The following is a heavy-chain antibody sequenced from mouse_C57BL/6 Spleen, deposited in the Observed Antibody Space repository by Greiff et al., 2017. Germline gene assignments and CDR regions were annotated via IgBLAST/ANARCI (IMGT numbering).Heavy chain of an antibody. CDR2: IYPGDGDT. J-gene: IGHJ1*03. CDR1: GYAFSSYW. V-gene: IGHV1-80*01. Sequence: QVQLQQSGAELVKPGASVKISCKASGYAFSSYWMNWVKQRPGKGLEWIGQIYPGDGDTNYNGKFKGKATLTADKSSSTAYMQLSSLSSEDSAVYFCARSLYSGWYCDVWGTGTTVTVSS. CDR3: ARSLYSGWYCDV. D-gene: IGHD2-3*01.